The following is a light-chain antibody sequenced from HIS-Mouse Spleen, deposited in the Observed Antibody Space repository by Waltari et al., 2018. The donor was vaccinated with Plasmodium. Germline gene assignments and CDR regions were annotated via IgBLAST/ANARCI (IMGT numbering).Light chain of an antibody. Sequence: QSALTQPASVHGSPGQSISISCTGPSRRVGSYNLVYWSQQHPGKAPNLMIYEGSKRPSGVSNRFSGSKSGNTASLTISGLQAEDEADYYCCSYAGSSTWVFGVGTKLTVL. V-gene: IGLV2-23*01. CDR3: CSYAGSSTWV. J-gene: IGLJ3*02. CDR2: EGS. CDR1: SRRVGSYNL.